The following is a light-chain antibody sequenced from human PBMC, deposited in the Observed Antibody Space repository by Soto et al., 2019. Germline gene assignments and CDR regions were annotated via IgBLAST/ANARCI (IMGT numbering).Light chain of an antibody. CDR2: AAS. J-gene: IGKJ5*01. CDR1: QGISSY. Sequence: IRMSQGPSSLSASTGDRVTITCRASQGISSYLAWYQQKPGKAPKLLIYAASTLQSGVPSRFSGSGSGTDFTLTISCLQSEDFATYYCQQYYSYPSITFGQGTRLEI. V-gene: IGKV1-8*01. CDR3: QQYYSYPSIT.